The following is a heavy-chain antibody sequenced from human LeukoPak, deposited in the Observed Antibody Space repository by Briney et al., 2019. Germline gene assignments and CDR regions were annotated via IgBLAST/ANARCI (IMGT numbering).Heavy chain of an antibody. D-gene: IGHD4-17*01. CDR3: ARVLGVTTGHTFDI. V-gene: IGHV4-31*03. J-gene: IGHJ3*02. Sequence: PSQTLSLTCTVSGASINSGGFFWSWIRQHPGKGLEWIGHIYYSGYTYYNPSLTSRLAISLDTSKTQFSLRLSSVTAADTPLYSCARVLGVTTGHTFDIWGQGIMVTVSS. CDR2: IYYSGYT. CDR1: GASINSGGFF.